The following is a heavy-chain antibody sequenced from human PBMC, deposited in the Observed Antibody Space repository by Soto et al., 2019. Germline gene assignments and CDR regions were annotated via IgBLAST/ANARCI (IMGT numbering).Heavy chain of an antibody. Sequence: EASVKVSCKASGYTFNGYYMHWVRQAPGQGLEWMGWINPNSGGTNYAQKFQGWVTMTRDTSISTAYMELSRLRSDDTAVYYCARGTGSSWRYYYYGMDVWGQGTTVTVSS. V-gene: IGHV1-2*04. CDR2: INPNSGGT. CDR1: GYTFNGYY. D-gene: IGHD6-13*01. CDR3: ARGTGSSWRYYYYGMDV. J-gene: IGHJ6*02.